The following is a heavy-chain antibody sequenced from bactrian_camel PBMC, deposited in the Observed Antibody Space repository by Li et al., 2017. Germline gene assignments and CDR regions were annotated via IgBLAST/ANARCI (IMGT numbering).Heavy chain of an antibody. Sequence: DVQLVESGGGSVQAGGSLRLSCVISGHRYSRNVVGWFRQAPGKEREGVAGLYTSGGGTYYGDSVKGRFTISTDNDGNTLALQMNSLKPEDTAIYYCAAAKGLPDLLRGGYLSARSYNYWGRGTQVTVS. CDR3: AAAKGLPDLLRGGYLSARSYNY. J-gene: IGHJ4*01. V-gene: IGHV3S31*01. CDR1: GHRYSRNV. CDR2: LYTSGGGT. D-gene: IGHD3*01.